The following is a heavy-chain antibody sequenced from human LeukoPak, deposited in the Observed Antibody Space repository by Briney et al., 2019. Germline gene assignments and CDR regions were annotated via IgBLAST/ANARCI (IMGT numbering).Heavy chain of an antibody. D-gene: IGHD3-3*01. CDR2: IYYSGST. J-gene: IGHJ6*02. Sequence: PSETLSLTCTVSGGSISSGGYYWSWIRQHPGTGLEWIGYIYYSGSTYYNPSLKSRVTISVDTSKNQFSLKLSSVTAADTAVYYCASGEASITIFGVVINGMDVWGQGTTVTVSS. CDR3: ASGEASITIFGVVINGMDV. CDR1: GGSISSGGYY. V-gene: IGHV4-31*03.